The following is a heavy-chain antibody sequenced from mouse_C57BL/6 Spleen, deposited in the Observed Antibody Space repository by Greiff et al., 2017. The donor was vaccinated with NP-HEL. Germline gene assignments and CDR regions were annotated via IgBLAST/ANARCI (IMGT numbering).Heavy chain of an antibody. J-gene: IGHJ2*01. CDR1: GYTFTSYW. V-gene: IGHV1-52*01. CDR3: ARDGGNYVVDY. Sequence: QVQLQQPGAELVRPGSSVKLSCKASGYTFTSYWMHWVKQRPIQGLEWIGNIDPSDSETHYNQKFKDKATLTVDKSSSTAYMQLSSLTSEDSAVYYGARDGGNYVVDYGGQGTTLTVSS. D-gene: IGHD2-1*01. CDR2: IDPSDSET.